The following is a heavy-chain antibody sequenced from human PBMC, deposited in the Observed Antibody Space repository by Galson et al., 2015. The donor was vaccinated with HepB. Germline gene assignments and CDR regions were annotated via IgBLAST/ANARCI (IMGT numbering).Heavy chain of an antibody. CDR3: ARDRDWRVPVTTSVDY. J-gene: IGHJ4*02. V-gene: IGHV1-18*04. CDR1: GYTFTSYG. CDR2: ISAYNGNT. D-gene: IGHD4-17*01. Sequence: VKVSCKASGYTFTSYGISWVRQAPGQGLEWMGWISAYNGNTNYAQKLQGRVTMTTDTSTSTAYMELRSLRSDDTAVYYCARDRDWRVPVTTSVDYWGQGTLVTVSS.